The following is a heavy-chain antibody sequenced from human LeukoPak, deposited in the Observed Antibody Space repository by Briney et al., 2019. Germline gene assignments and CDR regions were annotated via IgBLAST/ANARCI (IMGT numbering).Heavy chain of an antibody. Sequence: SETLSLTCTVSGDSISSGSYYWTWIRQPAGKGLEWIGRIYTSGSTINNPSLKNTNYNPSLKSRLTISVDTSKNQFSLKLSSVTAADTAVYYCARVYGSGYDFRGAFDIWGQGTMVTVSS. J-gene: IGHJ3*02. V-gene: IGHV4-61*02. CDR2: IYTSGSTINNPSLKNT. CDR3: ARVYGSGYDFRGAFDI. CDR1: GDSISSGSYY. D-gene: IGHD5-12*01.